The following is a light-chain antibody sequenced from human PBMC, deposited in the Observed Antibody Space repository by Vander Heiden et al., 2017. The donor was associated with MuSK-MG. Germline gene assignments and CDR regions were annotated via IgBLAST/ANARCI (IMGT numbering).Light chain of an antibody. J-gene: IGLJ3*02. CDR2: EVS. Sequence: HSALPQPASVSASPGQSITISCTGTSSDGGSYNLVSWYQQHQGKATNLMIYEVSKRPSGVSNRFSGSKSGNTASPTISGRQAEDEADYYCCQYAGRSTLLFGGGTRLTVL. CDR1: SSDGGSYNL. CDR3: CQYAGRSTLL. V-gene: IGLV2-23*02.